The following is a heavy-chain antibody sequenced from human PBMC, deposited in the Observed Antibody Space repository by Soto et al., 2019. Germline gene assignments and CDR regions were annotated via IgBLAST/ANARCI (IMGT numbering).Heavy chain of an antibody. CDR1: GGSFSGYY. CDR2: INHSGST. J-gene: IGHJ6*03. CDR3: ARQAPLNIVVVPAAIPPYYYYYYYMDV. D-gene: IGHD2-2*01. Sequence: SETLSLTCAVYGGSFSGYYWSWIRQPPGKGLEWIGEINHSGSTNYNPSLKSRVTISVDTSKNQFSLKLSSVTAADTAVYYCARQAPLNIVVVPAAIPPYYYYYYYMDVWGKGTTVTVSS. V-gene: IGHV4-34*01.